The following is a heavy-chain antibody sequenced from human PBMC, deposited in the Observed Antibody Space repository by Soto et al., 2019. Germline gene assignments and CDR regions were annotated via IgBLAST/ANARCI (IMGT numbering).Heavy chain of an antibody. Sequence: PGGSLRLSCAASGFTFTSHAMHWVRQTPGKGLEWVAAISYDEIDKKYASSVKGRFTISRDNSKNTLYLQMNSLRAEDTAVYYCAKVAARPRGGFSDYSGQRSLVTVSS. CDR3: AKVAARPRGGFSDY. CDR1: GFTFTSHA. V-gene: IGHV3-30*18. D-gene: IGHD6-6*01. CDR2: ISYDEIDK. J-gene: IGHJ4*02.